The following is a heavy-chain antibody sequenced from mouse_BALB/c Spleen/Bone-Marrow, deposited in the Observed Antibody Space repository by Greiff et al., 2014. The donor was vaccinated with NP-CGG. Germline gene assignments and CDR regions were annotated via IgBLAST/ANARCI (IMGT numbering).Heavy chain of an antibody. CDR1: GFTFSSFG. J-gene: IGHJ2*01. CDR3: TRGGNWEDFDY. CDR2: ISSGSSTI. Sequence: EVMLVESGGGLVQPGGSRKLSCAASGFTFSSFGMHWVRQAPERGLEWVAYISSGSSTIFYADTVEGRFTISRDNPKNTLFLQMTSLRSEDTAMYYCTRGGNWEDFDYWGQGTTLTVSS. V-gene: IGHV5-17*02. D-gene: IGHD4-1*01.